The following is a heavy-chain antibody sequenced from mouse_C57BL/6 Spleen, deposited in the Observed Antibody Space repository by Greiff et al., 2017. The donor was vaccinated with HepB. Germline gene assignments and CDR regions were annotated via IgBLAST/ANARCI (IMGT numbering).Heavy chain of an antibody. V-gene: IGHV6-3*01. D-gene: IGHD1-1*01. Sequence: VQLKESGGGLVQPGGSMKLSCVASGFTFSNYWMNWVRQSPEKGLEWVAQIRLKSDNYATHYAESVKGRFTISRDDSKSSVYLQMNNLRAEDTGIYYCTVYGSSPHWYFDVWGTGTTVTVSS. CDR1: GFTFSNYW. CDR3: TVYGSSPHWYFDV. J-gene: IGHJ1*03. CDR2: IRLKSDNYAT.